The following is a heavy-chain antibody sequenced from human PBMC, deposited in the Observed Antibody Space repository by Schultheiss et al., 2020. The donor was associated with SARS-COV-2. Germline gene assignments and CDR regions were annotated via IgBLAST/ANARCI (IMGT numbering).Heavy chain of an antibody. D-gene: IGHD3-22*01. J-gene: IGHJ4*02. V-gene: IGHV3-66*02. CDR3: ARDNDYYDSDRY. CDR1: GFTVSDNH. Sequence: GESLKISCAASGFTVSDNHMSWVRQAPGKGLEWVSVIYSGGTTYHADSVKGRFTVSRDNSKNSLYLQMNSLRTDDTAVYYCARDNDYYDSDRYWGQGTLVTVSS. CDR2: IYSGGTT.